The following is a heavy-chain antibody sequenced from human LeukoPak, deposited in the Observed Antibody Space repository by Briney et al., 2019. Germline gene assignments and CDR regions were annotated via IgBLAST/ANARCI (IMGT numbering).Heavy chain of an antibody. CDR1: GFTFSDYY. Sequence: PGGSLRLSCAASGFTFSDYYTSWIRQAPGKGLEWISYISSRGTYSNYADSVKGRFTISRDDVENSPYLQMNSLRVEDTAVYYCARSLRRDCDSTSCWAALDIWGHGTMVTVSS. CDR2: ISSRGTYS. V-gene: IGHV3-11*03. CDR3: ARSLRRDCDSTSCWAALDI. J-gene: IGHJ3*02. D-gene: IGHD2-2*01.